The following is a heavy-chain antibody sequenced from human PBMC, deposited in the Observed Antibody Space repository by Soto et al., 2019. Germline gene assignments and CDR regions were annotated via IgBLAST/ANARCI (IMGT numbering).Heavy chain of an antibody. CDR2: IYYSGNT. CDR3: ARTPIGYCSGGTCSNWFDP. Sequence: SETLSLTCTVSGDSISSGDYYWSWIRQPPGKGLEWIGCIYYSGNTYYNPSLKRRFSISVDTSKNQVSLRLTSVTATDTAVYHCARTPIGYCSGGTCSNWFDPWGQGTLVTVSS. V-gene: IGHV4-30-4*01. CDR1: GDSISSGDYY. J-gene: IGHJ5*02. D-gene: IGHD2-8*02.